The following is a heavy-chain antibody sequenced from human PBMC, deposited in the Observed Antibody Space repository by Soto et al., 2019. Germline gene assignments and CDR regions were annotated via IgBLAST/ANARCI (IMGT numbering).Heavy chain of an antibody. Sequence: SETLSLTCAVSSGSISSSNWWSWVRQPPGKGLEWIGEIYHSGSTNYNPSLKSRVTISVDKSKNQFSLKLSSVTAADTAVYYCARDSVDIVATIHGGYYYYMDVWGKGTTVTVSS. D-gene: IGHD5-12*01. CDR1: SGSISSSNW. V-gene: IGHV4-4*02. CDR2: IYHSGST. J-gene: IGHJ6*03. CDR3: ARDSVDIVATIHGGYYYYMDV.